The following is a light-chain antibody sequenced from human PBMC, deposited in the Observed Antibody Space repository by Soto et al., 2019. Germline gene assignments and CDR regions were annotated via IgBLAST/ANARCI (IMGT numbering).Light chain of an antibody. CDR1: SSDVGSYDV. J-gene: IGLJ3*02. Sequence: QSALTQPASVSGSPGQSITISCTGTSSDVGSYDVVSWYQQHPGKAPQLIIYEVAQRPSGVSDRFSGSKSGSTASLTISGLQADDEAHYFCCSYAGSTTFWVFGGGTKLTVL. CDR3: CSYAGSTTFWV. CDR2: EVA. V-gene: IGLV2-23*02.